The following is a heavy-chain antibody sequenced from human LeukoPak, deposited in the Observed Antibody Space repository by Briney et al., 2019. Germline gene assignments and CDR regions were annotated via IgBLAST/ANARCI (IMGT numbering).Heavy chain of an antibody. CDR1: GFTFDDYA. CDR2: ISWNSGSI. J-gene: IGHJ6*03. V-gene: IGHV3-9*01. D-gene: IGHD4-23*01. CDR3: AKDIAGGNYYYYMDV. Sequence: GRSLRLSCAASGFTFDDYAMHWVRQAPGKGLEWVSGISWNSGSIGYADSVKGRFTISRDNAKNSLYLQMNSLRAEDTALYCCAKDIAGGNYYYYMDVWGKGTTVTVSS.